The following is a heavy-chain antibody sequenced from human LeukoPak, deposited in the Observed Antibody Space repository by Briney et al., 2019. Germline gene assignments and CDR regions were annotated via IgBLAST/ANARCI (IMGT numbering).Heavy chain of an antibody. D-gene: IGHD4-17*01. CDR2: IRQDGSEK. V-gene: IGHV3-7*01. J-gene: IGHJ3*02. Sequence: GGSLRLSCAASGFTFSSYWMSWVRQAPGKGLEWVANIRQDGSEKYYVDSVKGRFTISRDNAKNSLYLQMNSLRAEDTAVYYCARETHDSGNFDAFDIWGQGTMVTVSS. CDR1: GFTFSSYW. CDR3: ARETHDSGNFDAFDI.